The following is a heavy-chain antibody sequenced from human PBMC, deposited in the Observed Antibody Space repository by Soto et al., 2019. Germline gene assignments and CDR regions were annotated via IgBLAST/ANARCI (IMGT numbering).Heavy chain of an antibody. CDR3: ARAPVPPHYYDSSGYSYYFDN. CDR2: INVGNGDT. CDR1: GYAFTSNP. J-gene: IGHJ4*02. Sequence: ASVRVSCKASGYAFTSNPIQWVRQAPGQRLEWVGWINVGNGDTRVSQKFQGRVTTSRDTSASTVYMELSSLRSEDTAVYYCARAPVPPHYYDSSGYSYYFDNWGPGTLVTVSS. V-gene: IGHV1-3*01. D-gene: IGHD3-22*01.